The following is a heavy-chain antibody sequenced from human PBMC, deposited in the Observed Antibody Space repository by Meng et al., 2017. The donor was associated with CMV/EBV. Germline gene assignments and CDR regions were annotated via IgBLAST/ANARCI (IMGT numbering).Heavy chain of an antibody. CDR3: ARERILWFGADYYHYGMDV. CDR1: GFTFSDYY. CDR2: ISSSGSTI. J-gene: IGHJ6*02. D-gene: IGHD3-10*01. Sequence: GESLKISCAASGFTFSDYYMSWIRQAPGKGLEWVSYISSSGSTIYYADSVKGRFTISRDNAKNSLYLQMNSLRAEDTAVYYCARERILWFGADYYHYGMDVWGQGTTVTVSS. V-gene: IGHV3-11*01.